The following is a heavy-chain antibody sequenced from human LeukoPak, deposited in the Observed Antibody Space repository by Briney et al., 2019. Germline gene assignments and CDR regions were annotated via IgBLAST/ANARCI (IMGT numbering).Heavy chain of an antibody. J-gene: IGHJ5*02. Sequence: GGSLRLSCSASGFTFSSYAMHWVRQAPGKGLEYVSAISSNGGSTYYADSVKGRFTISRDNSKNTLYLQMGSLRAEDTAVYYCVKASDILGFDPWGQGTLVTVSS. CDR3: VKASDILGFDP. CDR1: GFTFSSYA. CDR2: ISSNGGST. D-gene: IGHD3-9*01. V-gene: IGHV3-64D*06.